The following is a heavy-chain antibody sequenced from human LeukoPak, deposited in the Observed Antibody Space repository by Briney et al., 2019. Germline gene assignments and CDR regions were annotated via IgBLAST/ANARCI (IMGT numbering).Heavy chain of an antibody. CDR3: ARDDAHYYEILTGYSPYYFDY. D-gene: IGHD3-9*01. J-gene: IGHJ4*02. CDR1: GYTFTSYG. CDR2: ISAYNGNT. V-gene: IGHV1-18*01. Sequence: ASVKVSCNASGYTFTSYGISWMRQAPGQGLEWMGWISAYNGNTNYAQKLQGRVTMTTDTSTSTAYMELRSLRSDDTAVYYCARDDAHYYEILTGYSPYYFDYWGQGTLVTVSS.